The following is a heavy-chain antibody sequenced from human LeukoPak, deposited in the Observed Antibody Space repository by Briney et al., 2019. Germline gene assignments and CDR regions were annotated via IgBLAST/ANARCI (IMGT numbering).Heavy chain of an antibody. CDR2: ISSNSDNT. CDR1: GYTFTSYG. CDR3: VREHDWGDFDY. J-gene: IGHJ4*02. D-gene: IGHD3-9*01. V-gene: IGHV1-18*01. Sequence: ASVKVSCKAIGYTFTSYGISWVRQAPGQGLEWMGWISSNSDNTNYAQKLQGRVTMTTDTSTSTAYMELRSLRSDDTAVYYCVREHDWGDFDYWGQGTLVTVSS.